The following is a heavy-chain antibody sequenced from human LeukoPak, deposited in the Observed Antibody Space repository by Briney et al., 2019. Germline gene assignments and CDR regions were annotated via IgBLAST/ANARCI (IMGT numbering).Heavy chain of an antibody. Sequence: ASVKVSCKASGYTFISYNINWLRQATGQGLEWMGWVNPRSGDAGYLQKFQGRLTITRASSIDTAYMDLSGLSSEDTAIYYCARGVPLGYCTYGVCYPPYYFDYWGQGTLVTASS. J-gene: IGHJ4*02. CDR1: GYTFISYN. D-gene: IGHD2-8*01. CDR3: ARGVPLGYCTYGVCYPPYYFDY. V-gene: IGHV1-8*03. CDR2: VNPRSGDA.